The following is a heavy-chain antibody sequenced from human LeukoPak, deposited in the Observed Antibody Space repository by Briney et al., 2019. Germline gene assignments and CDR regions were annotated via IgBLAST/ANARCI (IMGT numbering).Heavy chain of an antibody. V-gene: IGHV3-21*01. Sequence: GGSLRLSCATSGFTFSSYSMNWVRQAPGKGLEWVSSISSSSSYIYYADSVKGRFTISRDNAKNSLYLQMNSLRAEDTAVYYCAGYCSGGSCYDWGQGTLVTVSS. J-gene: IGHJ4*02. D-gene: IGHD2-15*01. CDR2: ISSSSSYI. CDR1: GFTFSSYS. CDR3: AGYCSGGSCYD.